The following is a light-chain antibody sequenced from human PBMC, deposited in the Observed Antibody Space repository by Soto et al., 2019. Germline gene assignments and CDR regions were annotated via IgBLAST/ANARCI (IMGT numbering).Light chain of an antibody. Sequence: DIHLTQSPSFLSASEGDRVTITCRASQGIANYLAWFQQKPGKAPKLLIDSASTLQSGVPSRFSGSGVATEFTLTITSLQPEDFATYYCQQLSIYPLTFGPGTRVDIK. V-gene: IGKV1-9*01. J-gene: IGKJ3*01. CDR3: QQLSIYPLT. CDR1: QGIANY. CDR2: SAS.